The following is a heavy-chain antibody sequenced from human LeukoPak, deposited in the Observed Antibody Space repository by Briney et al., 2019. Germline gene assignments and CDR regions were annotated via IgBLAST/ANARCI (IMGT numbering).Heavy chain of an antibody. Sequence: GGSLRLSCAASGFNVSSNYMSWVRQAPGKGLEWVSYISSSGSTIYYADSVKGRFTISRDNAKNSLYLQMNSLRAEDTAVYYCARDNTAMVDDAFDIWGQGTMVTVSS. CDR2: ISSSGSTI. V-gene: IGHV3-11*01. D-gene: IGHD5-18*01. J-gene: IGHJ3*02. CDR1: GFNVSSNY. CDR3: ARDNTAMVDDAFDI.